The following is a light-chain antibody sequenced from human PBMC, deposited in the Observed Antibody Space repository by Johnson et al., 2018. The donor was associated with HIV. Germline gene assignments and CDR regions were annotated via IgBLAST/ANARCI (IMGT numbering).Light chain of an antibody. CDR1: SSNIGNNY. J-gene: IGLJ1*01. V-gene: IGLV1-51*01. CDR3: GTWDSSLGGV. CDR2: DNN. Sequence: QSVLTQPPSVSAAPGQKVTISCSGSSSNIGNNYVSWYQQLPGTAPKLLIYDNNKRPSGIPDRLSGSKSGTSATLCITGLQTGDEADYYCGTWDSSLGGVFGTGTKVTGL.